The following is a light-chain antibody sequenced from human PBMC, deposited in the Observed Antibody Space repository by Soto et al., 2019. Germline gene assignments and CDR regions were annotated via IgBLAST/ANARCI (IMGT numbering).Light chain of an antibody. CDR3: SSYTSSSTHYV. V-gene: IGLV2-14*01. Sequence: QSVLTQPASGSGSPGQSITISCTGTSSDVGGYNYVSWYQQHPGKAPKLMIYEVSNRPSGVSNRFSGSKSGNTASLTISGLQAEDEADYYCSSYTSSSTHYVFGTGTKLTVL. J-gene: IGLJ1*01. CDR1: SSDVGGYNY. CDR2: EVS.